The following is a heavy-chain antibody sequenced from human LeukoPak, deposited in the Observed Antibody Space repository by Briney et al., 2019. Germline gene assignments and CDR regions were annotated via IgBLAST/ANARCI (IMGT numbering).Heavy chain of an antibody. J-gene: IGHJ4*02. CDR3: ARGDSSDWYPIMK. Sequence: SETLSLTCTVSGGSMTNYYWHWIRQPAGKGLEWIGHIYGNGNTDFNPSLNSRVTISLDKSQNQFSLQLKSVTAADTAVYYCARGDSSDWYPIMKWGQGILVTVSS. D-gene: IGHD3-22*01. CDR1: GGSMTNYY. CDR2: IYGNGNT. V-gene: IGHV4-4*07.